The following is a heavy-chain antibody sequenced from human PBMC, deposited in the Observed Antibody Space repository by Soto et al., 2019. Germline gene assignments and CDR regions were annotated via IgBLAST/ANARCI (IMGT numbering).Heavy chain of an antibody. D-gene: IGHD2-15*01. CDR3: TRHVDCSGGSCYSGYYYYMDV. CDR1: GFTFSDSA. J-gene: IGHJ6*03. V-gene: IGHV3-73*01. CDR2: IRSKPNTDAT. Sequence: EVQLVESGGGLVQPGGSLKLSCAASGFTFSDSAMHWVRQASGKGLEWVGRIRSKPNTDATAYAASVKGRFTISRDDSKITAYLQMHSLKTEDTAVYYCTRHVDCSGGSCYSGYYYYMDVWGKGTTVIVSS.